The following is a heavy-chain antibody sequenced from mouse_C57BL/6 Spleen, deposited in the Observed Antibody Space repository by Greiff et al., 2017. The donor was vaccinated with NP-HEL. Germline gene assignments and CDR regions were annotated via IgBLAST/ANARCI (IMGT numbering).Heavy chain of an antibody. Sequence: VKLQQSGAELVKPGASVKISCKASGYAFSSYWMNWVKQRPGQGLEWIGQIYPGDGDTNYNGKFKGKATLTADKSSSTAYMQLSSLTSEDSAVYFCARDSNYGYYAMDYWGQGTSVTVSS. V-gene: IGHV1-80*01. D-gene: IGHD2-5*01. CDR3: ARDSNYGYYAMDY. J-gene: IGHJ4*01. CDR2: IYPGDGDT. CDR1: GYAFSSYW.